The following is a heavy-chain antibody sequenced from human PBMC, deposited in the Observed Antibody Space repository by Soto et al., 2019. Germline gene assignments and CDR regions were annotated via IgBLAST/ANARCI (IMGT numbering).Heavy chain of an antibody. CDR3: ARGGYSYGQGDSGYDYHYYYYGMDV. V-gene: IGHV7-4-1*01. CDR1: GYTFTSYA. Sequence: ASVKVSCKASGYTFTSYAMNWVRQAPGQGLEWMGWINTNTGNPTYAQGFTGRFVFSLDTSVSTAYLQICSLKAEDTAVYYCARGGYSYGQGDSGYDYHYYYYGMDVWGQGTTVTVSS. D-gene: IGHD5-12*01. CDR2: INTNTGNP. J-gene: IGHJ6*02.